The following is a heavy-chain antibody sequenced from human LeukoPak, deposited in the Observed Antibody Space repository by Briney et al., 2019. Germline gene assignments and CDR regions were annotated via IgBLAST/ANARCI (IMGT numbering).Heavy chain of an antibody. CDR1: GFTFGSYS. Sequence: GGSLRLSCAASGFTFGSYSMTWVRQAPGKGLEWVSYISSSSSTIYYADSVKGRFTISRDNAKNSLYLQMNSLRDEDTAVYYCARDLYYGSGSYDYWGQGTLVTVSS. CDR2: ISSSSSTI. D-gene: IGHD3-10*01. CDR3: ARDLYYGSGSYDY. V-gene: IGHV3-48*02. J-gene: IGHJ4*02.